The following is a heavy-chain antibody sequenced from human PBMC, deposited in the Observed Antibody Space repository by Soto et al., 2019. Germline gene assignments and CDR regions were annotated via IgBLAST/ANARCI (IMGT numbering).Heavy chain of an antibody. CDR3: ARGGPPAGSANNWFDP. V-gene: IGHV1-2*04. CDR2: INPNSGGT. Sequence: QVQLVQSGAEVKKPGASVKVSCKASGYTFTGYYMHWVRQAPGQGLEWMGWINPNSGGTNYAQKFQGWVTMPSDTSISTAYMELSRLRSDDTAVYYCARGGPPAGSANNWFDPWGQGTLVTVSS. D-gene: IGHD3-10*01. CDR1: GYTFTGYY. J-gene: IGHJ5*02.